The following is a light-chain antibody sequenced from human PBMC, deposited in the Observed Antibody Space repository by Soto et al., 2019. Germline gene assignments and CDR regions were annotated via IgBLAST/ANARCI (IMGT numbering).Light chain of an antibody. V-gene: IGKV3-11*01. Sequence: EIVLTQSPATLSLSPGEGATLSCRASQSVSRYLAWYQQKPGQAPRLLIYDTSNRAIGIPARFSGSGSGTDFTLTISSLEPEYSAVYYWQQRTNLPLFTFGPGTKVDIK. CDR1: QSVSRY. J-gene: IGKJ3*01. CDR2: DTS. CDR3: QQRTNLPLFT.